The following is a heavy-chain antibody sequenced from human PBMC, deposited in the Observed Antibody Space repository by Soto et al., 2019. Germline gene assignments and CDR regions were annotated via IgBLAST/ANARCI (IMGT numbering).Heavy chain of an antibody. CDR2: MYYGGTT. CDR3: AREAAGFDI. V-gene: IGHV3-53*02. CDR1: GFTVSSDH. J-gene: IGHJ3*02. Sequence: EMQLVETGGGLIHPGGSLKLCCAASGFTVSSDHMSWVRQAPGKGLEWISVMYYGGTTYYADSVQGRFTVSRDSSKNTLYLLMNDLRADDTAVYYCAREAAGFDIWGQGTMVTVSS.